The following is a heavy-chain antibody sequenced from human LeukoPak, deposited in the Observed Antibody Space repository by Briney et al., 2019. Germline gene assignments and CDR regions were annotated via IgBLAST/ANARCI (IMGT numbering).Heavy chain of an antibody. J-gene: IGHJ5*02. CDR2: IRPSGENT. V-gene: IGHV3-23*01. Sequence: QPGGSLRLSSAVSGFTFSSYDMTWVRQAPGGWLEWVSSIRPSGENTYYGDSVKGRFTISRDNSKNTVYLQMSNMRGDVTAVYCCARVAGWHCFDLWGQGTLVTVFS. CDR3: ARVAGWHCFDL. D-gene: IGHD6-19*01. CDR1: GFTFSSYD.